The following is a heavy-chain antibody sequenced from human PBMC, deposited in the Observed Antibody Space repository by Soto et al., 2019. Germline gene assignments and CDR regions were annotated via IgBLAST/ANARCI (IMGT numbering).Heavy chain of an antibody. CDR2: IVVGSGNT. Sequence: GASVKVSCKASGFTFTSSAVQWVRQARGQRLEWIGWIVVGSGNTNYAQKLQERVTIIRDMSTSTAYMELSSLRSEDTAVYYCAAGPSIEYYDILTGYNYYYYGMDVWGQGTTVTVSS. V-gene: IGHV1-58*01. CDR3: AAGPSIEYYDILTGYNYYYYGMDV. D-gene: IGHD3-9*01. CDR1: GFTFTSSA. J-gene: IGHJ6*02.